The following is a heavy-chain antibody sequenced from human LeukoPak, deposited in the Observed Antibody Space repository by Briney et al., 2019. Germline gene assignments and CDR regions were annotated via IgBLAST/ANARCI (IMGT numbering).Heavy chain of an antibody. V-gene: IGHV1-2*02. CDR2: INPNSGGT. Sequence: GASVTVSCKASGYTFTGYYMHWVRQAPGQGLEWMGWINPNSGGTNYAQKFQGRVTMTRDTSISTAYMELSRLRSDDTAVYYCARDRDYGDYVRYYYMDVWGKGTTVTVSS. J-gene: IGHJ6*03. CDR3: ARDRDYGDYVRYYYMDV. CDR1: GYTFTGYY. D-gene: IGHD4-17*01.